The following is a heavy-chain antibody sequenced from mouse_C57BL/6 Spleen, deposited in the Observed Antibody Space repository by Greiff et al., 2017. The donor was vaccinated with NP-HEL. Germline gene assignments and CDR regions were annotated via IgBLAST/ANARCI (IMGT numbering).Heavy chain of an antibody. J-gene: IGHJ4*01. CDR2: IWRGGST. CDR1: GFSLTSYG. Sequence: VKLMESGPGLVQPSQSLSITCTVSGFSLTSYGVHWVRQSPGTGLEWLGVIWRGGSTDYNAAFMSRLSITKDNSKSQVFFKMNSLQADDTAIYYCAKRDYYAMDYWGQGTSVTVSS. V-gene: IGHV2-5*01. CDR3: AKRDYYAMDY.